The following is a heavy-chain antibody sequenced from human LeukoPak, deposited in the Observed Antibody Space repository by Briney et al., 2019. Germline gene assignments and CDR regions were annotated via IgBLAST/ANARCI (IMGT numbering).Heavy chain of an antibody. V-gene: IGHV1-2*02. CDR2: INPKSGGT. Sequence: ASVKVSFKASGYSFIDYYMHWVRQAPGQGLEWMGWINPKSGGTNYAQKFQDRVTMTTDTSISTAYMELSGLTSDDTAVYYCAPATMTFDYWGQGTLVTVSS. CDR3: APATMTFDY. J-gene: IGHJ4*02. CDR1: GYSFIDYY. D-gene: IGHD5-24*01.